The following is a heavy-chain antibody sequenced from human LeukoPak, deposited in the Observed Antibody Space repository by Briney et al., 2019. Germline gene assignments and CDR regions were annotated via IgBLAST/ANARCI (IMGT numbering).Heavy chain of an antibody. Sequence: ASVKVSCKASGYTFTGYYMHWVRQAPGQGLEWMGWISSYNGNTNYAQKLQGRVTMTTDTSTSTAYMELRSLRFDDTAVYYCARNKEGKSLDYWGQGTLVTVSS. CDR1: GYTFTGYY. CDR3: ARNKEGKSLDY. CDR2: ISSYNGNT. V-gene: IGHV1-18*04. J-gene: IGHJ4*02.